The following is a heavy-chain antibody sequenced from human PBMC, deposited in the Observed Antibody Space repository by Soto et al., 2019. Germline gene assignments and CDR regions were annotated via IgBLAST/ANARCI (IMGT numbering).Heavy chain of an antibody. D-gene: IGHD3-3*01. CDR1: GGTFSSYA. V-gene: IGHV1-69*01. Sequence: QVQLVQSGAEVKKPGSSVKVSCKASGGTFSSYAISWVRQAPGQGLEWMGGIIPIFGTANYAQKFQGRVTITADESTSTAYMELSSLRSEDTAVYYCARSRFLVWLTNYYYYGMDVWGQGTTVTVSS. J-gene: IGHJ6*02. CDR3: ARSRFLVWLTNYYYYGMDV. CDR2: IIPIFGTA.